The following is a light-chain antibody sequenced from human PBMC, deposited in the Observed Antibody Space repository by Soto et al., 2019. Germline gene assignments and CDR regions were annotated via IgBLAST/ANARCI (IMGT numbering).Light chain of an antibody. Sequence: QSVLTQPRSVSASPGQKVTMSCSGGSCNIGNYNVSWHQQFPGTAPKLLIYENDKRPSGIPDRFSGSKSGTSATLGITGLQTGDEADYYCGTWDSSLSILVFGTGTKLTVL. CDR1: SCNIGNYN. J-gene: IGLJ1*01. CDR3: GTWDSSLSILV. CDR2: END. V-gene: IGLV1-51*02.